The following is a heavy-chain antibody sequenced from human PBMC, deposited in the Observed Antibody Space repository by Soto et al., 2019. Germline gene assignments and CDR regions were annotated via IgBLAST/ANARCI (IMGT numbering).Heavy chain of an antibody. V-gene: IGHV4-30-4*01. CDR1: GGSISSGDYY. CDR3: ARGPTYYYDSSGYYHNWFDP. D-gene: IGHD3-22*01. Sequence: TLSLTCTVSGGSISSGDYYWSWIRQPPGKGLEWIGYIYYSGSTYYNPSLKSRVTISVDTSKNQFSLKLSSVTAADTAVYYCARGPTYYYDSSGYYHNWFDPWGQGTLVTVSS. CDR2: IYYSGST. J-gene: IGHJ5*02.